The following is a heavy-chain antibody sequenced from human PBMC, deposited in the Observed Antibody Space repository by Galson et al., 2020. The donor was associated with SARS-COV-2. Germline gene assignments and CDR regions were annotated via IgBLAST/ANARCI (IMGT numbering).Heavy chain of an antibody. Sequence: GESLKISCAASGLTFGNAWMAWVRQLPGKGLEWVGRITSKADGGTADYGTPVKGRLTISRDDSKGTLYLQMNSLKTEDTGVYYCTTDGKYSGSSGDFWFDPWGQGTLVIVSS. CDR3: TTDGKYSGSSGDFWFDP. CDR2: ITSKADGGTA. V-gene: IGHV3-15*01. D-gene: IGHD6-6*01. J-gene: IGHJ5*02. CDR1: GLTFGNAW.